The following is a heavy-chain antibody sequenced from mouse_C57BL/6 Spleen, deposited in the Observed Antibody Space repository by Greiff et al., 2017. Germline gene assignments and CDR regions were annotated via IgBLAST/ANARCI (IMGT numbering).Heavy chain of an antibody. CDR1: GYTFTSYW. Sequence: QVQLQQPGAELVKPGASVKMSCKASGYTFTSYWITWVKQRPGQGLEWIGDIYPGSGTTSYNQKFKGKATLTVDQSSSTAYMQLNSLTSEDSAVYYCARELRDNWGQGTTLTVSS. CDR3: ARELRDN. CDR2: IYPGSGTT. J-gene: IGHJ2*01. D-gene: IGHD1-1*01. V-gene: IGHV1-55*01.